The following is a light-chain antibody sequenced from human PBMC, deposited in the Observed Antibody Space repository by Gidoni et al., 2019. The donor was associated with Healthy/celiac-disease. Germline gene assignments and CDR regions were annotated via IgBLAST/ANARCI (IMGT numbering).Light chain of an antibody. J-gene: IGKJ1*01. Sequence: DIQMTQSPSSLSASVGDRVTITCRASQSISSYLNWYQQKPGKAPKLLIYAASSLQSGVPSRFSGSGSGTDFTLTSSSQQPEDFATYYCQQSYSTPKTFGQXTKVEIK. CDR1: QSISSY. CDR3: QQSYSTPKT. V-gene: IGKV1-39*01. CDR2: AAS.